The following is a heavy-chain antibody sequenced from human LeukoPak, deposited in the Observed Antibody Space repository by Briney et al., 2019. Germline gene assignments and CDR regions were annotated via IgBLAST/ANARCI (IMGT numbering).Heavy chain of an antibody. CDR1: GFTFSSYA. CDR2: ISGSGGST. D-gene: IGHD3-10*01. J-gene: IGHJ4*02. CDR3: AKVHVVTMVRGVIGYFDY. V-gene: IGHV3-23*01. Sequence: PGGSLRLSCAASGFTFSSYAMSWVRQAPGKRLEWVSAISGSGGSTYYADSVKGRFTISRDNSKDTLYLQMNSLRAEDTAVYYCAKVHVVTMVRGVIGYFDYWGQGTLVTVSS.